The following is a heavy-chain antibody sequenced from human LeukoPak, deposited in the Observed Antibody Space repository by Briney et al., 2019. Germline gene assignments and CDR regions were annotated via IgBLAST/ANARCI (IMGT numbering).Heavy chain of an antibody. D-gene: IGHD3-22*01. J-gene: IGHJ4*02. CDR2: INPSGGST. Sequence: PRASVKVSCKASGYTFTSYYMHWVRQAPGQGLEWMGIINPSGGSTSYAQKFQGRVTVTRDMSTSTVYMELSSLRSEDTAVYYCARVHDSSGYYSHYFDYWGQGTLVTVSS. CDR1: GYTFTSYY. V-gene: IGHV1-46*01. CDR3: ARVHDSSGYYSHYFDY.